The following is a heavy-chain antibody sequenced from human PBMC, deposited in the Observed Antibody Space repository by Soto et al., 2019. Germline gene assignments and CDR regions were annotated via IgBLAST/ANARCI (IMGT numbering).Heavy chain of an antibody. Sequence: EVQLVESGGGLVRPGGSLRLSCVASGFTFSSYEMMWVRQAPGRGLEWVSYISSSESTTYYADSVQGRFTISRDNSKNSLYLQMDSLRAEDTAVYYCARDAYNIVTGHPEEGGGYFEYWGQGALVTVSS. D-gene: IGHD3-9*01. CDR1: GFTFSSYE. J-gene: IGHJ4*02. CDR2: ISSSESTT. V-gene: IGHV3-48*03. CDR3: ARDAYNIVTGHPEEGGGYFEY.